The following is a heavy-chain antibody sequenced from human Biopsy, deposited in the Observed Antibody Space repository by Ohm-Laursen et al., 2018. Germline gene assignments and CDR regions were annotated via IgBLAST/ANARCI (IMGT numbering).Heavy chain of an antibody. V-gene: IGHV4-4*07. J-gene: IGHJ4*02. CDR2: LFTSGTP. Sequence: SDTLSLTCTVSGGSINSYYWSWMRQPAGKGQEWIGRLFTSGTPNYSPSLNNRVTMSVDTSKNQFSLRLTSVTAADTAVYYCVRGGSGSFPFDYWGPGTLVTVSS. CDR3: VRGGSGSFPFDY. CDR1: GGSINSYY. D-gene: IGHD3-10*01.